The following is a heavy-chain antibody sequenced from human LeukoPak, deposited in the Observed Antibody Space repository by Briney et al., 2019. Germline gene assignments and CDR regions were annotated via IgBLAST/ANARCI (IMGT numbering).Heavy chain of an antibody. D-gene: IGHD3-3*01. Sequence: PGGSLRLSCAASGFTFSGSAMHWVRQASGKGLEWVGRIRSKANSYATAYAASVKGRFTISRDDSKSTAYLQMNSLKTEDTAVYYCTRLGRNYDFWSGYSDYWGQGTLVTVSS. V-gene: IGHV3-73*01. CDR3: TRLGRNYDFWSGYSDY. J-gene: IGHJ4*02. CDR2: IRSKANSYAT. CDR1: GFTFSGSA.